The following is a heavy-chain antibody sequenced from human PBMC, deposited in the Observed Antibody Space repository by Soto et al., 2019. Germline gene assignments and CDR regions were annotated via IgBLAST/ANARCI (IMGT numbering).Heavy chain of an antibody. CDR1: GYSFTDYH. J-gene: IGHJ6*02. D-gene: IGHD2-8*01. CDR3: ARGDSTDCSNGVCSFFYNHDMDV. CDR2: INPKSGGT. Sequence: ASVKVSCKASGYSFTDYHIHWVRQAPGQGLEWLGRINPKSGGTSTAQKFQGWVTMTTDTSISTASMELTRLTSDDTAIYYCARGDSTDCSNGVCSFFYNHDMDVWGQGTRVTVSS. V-gene: IGHV1-2*04.